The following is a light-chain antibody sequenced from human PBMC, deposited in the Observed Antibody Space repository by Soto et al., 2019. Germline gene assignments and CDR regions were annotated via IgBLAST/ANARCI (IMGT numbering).Light chain of an antibody. Sequence: QSALTQPASVSGSPGQSITISCTGTSDDVGAYKYVSWYQQHPGKAPKVMIYDVNNRPSGVSHRFSGSKSGNTASLTISGLQAEDEADYNCSSYTTISTLVFGGGTKVTV. V-gene: IGLV2-14*03. CDR1: SDDVGAYKY. CDR3: SSYTTISTLV. J-gene: IGLJ2*01. CDR2: DVN.